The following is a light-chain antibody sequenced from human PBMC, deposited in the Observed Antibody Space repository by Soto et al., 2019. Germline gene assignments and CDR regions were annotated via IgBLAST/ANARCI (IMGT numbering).Light chain of an antibody. CDR1: QSISSW. CDR2: KAS. V-gene: IGKV1-5*03. CDR3: QQYNSYSPAWT. Sequence: DIQMTQSPSTLSASVGNRVTITCRASQSISSWLAWYQQKPGKAPKLLIYKASSLESGVPSRFSGSGSGTEFTLTISSLQPDDFATYYCQQYNSYSPAWTFGQGTKVAI. J-gene: IGKJ1*01.